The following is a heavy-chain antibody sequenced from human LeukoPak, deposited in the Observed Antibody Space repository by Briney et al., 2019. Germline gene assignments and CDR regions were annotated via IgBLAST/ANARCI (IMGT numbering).Heavy chain of an antibody. J-gene: IGHJ2*01. CDR1: GGSVSSGSYY. Sequence: SETLSLTCNVSGGSVSSGSYYWSWIRQPPGKGLEWIGYVYYHGGTNYNPSLKSRVTISVDTSKNQFSLKLTSVTAADTAVYYCARRVGTRDWYFDLWGRGTLVTVSS. CDR2: VYYHGGT. CDR3: ARRVGTRDWYFDL. D-gene: IGHD1-14*01. V-gene: IGHV4-61*01.